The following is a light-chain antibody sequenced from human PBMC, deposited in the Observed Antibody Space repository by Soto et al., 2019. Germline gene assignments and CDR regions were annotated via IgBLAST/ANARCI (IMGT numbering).Light chain of an antibody. Sequence: DIQMAQSPPSVSASVGDRVTITCRASQDVGKWLAWYQQKPGKAPKLLIYDASSLESGVPSRFSGSGYGTESTLTSTKLLPNAPATIEIYPLSLQYT. CDR1: QDVGKW. CDR3: YPLSLQYT. CDR2: DAS. V-gene: IGKV1-12*01. J-gene: IGKJ2*01.